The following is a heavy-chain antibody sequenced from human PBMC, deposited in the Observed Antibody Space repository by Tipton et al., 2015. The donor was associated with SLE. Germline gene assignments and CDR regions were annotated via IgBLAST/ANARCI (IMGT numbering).Heavy chain of an antibody. Sequence: TLSLTCTVSGGSISSGGYYWSRIRQHPGKGLEWIGSIYYSGSTYYNPSLKSRVTISVDTSKNPFSLKLSCVTAADTSGSYCASGRGFVVLYGMDVWGQGRRVIVSS. J-gene: IGHJ6*02. D-gene: IGHD2-21*01. CDR2: IYYSGST. V-gene: IGHV4-31*03. CDR1: GGSISSGGYY. CDR3: ASGRGFVVLYGMDV.